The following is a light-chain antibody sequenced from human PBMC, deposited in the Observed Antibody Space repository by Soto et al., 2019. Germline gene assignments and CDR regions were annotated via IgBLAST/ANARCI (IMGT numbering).Light chain of an antibody. J-gene: IGKJ2*01. Sequence: AIQMTQSPSFLSASLGDSVTFTCRASQAIRNDLGWYQQKPGKAPKLLIFGASTLQSGVPSRFSGSGSGTDFTLTISSLQPEDFATYYCLQDSNYPYTFGQGTKLELK. CDR2: GAS. V-gene: IGKV1-6*01. CDR3: LQDSNYPYT. CDR1: QAIRND.